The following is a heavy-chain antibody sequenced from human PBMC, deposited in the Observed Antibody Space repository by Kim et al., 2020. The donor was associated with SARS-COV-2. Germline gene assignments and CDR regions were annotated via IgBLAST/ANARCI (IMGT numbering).Heavy chain of an antibody. V-gene: IGHV4-59*13. Sequence: SETLSLTCTVSGGSISSYYWSWIRQPPGKGLEWIGYIYYSGSTNYNPSLKSRVTISVDTSKNQFSLKLSSVTAADTAVYYCARGSDTAMVNDNWFDPWGQGTLVTVSS. D-gene: IGHD5-18*01. CDR3: ARGSDTAMVNDNWFDP. CDR1: GGSISSYY. J-gene: IGHJ5*02. CDR2: IYYSGST.